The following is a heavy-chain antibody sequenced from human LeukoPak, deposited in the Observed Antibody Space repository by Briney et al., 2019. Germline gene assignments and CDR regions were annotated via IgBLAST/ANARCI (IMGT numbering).Heavy chain of an antibody. D-gene: IGHD2/OR15-2a*01. CDR2: IKQDGSEK. V-gene: IGHV3-7*01. CDR1: GFTFSSYW. CDR3: ASLSTYYYYMDV. J-gene: IGHJ6*03. Sequence: PGGSLRLSCAASGFTFSSYWMSWVREAPGRGREWVANIKQDGSEKYYVDSVKGRFTISRDNAKNSLYLQMNSLRAEDTAVYYCASLSTYYYYMDVWGKGTTVTVSS.